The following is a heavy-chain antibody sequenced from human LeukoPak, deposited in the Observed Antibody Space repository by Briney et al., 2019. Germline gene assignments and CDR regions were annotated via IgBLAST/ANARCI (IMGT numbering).Heavy chain of an antibody. V-gene: IGHV1-8*01. D-gene: IGHD6-19*01. CDR3: AREARQQWLVGYNWFDP. J-gene: IGHJ5*02. CDR2: MNPNSGNT. Sequence: GASVKVSCKASGYTFTSYDINWVRQATGQELEWMGWMNPNSGNTGYAQKFQGRVTMTRNTSISTAYMELSSLRSEDTAVYYCAREARQQWLVGYNWFDPWGQGTLVTVSS. CDR1: GYTFTSYD.